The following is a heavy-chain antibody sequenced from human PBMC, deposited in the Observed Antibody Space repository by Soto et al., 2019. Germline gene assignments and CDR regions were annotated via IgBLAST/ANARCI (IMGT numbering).Heavy chain of an antibody. CDR3: ASLDSSGYYSPGDAFDI. D-gene: IGHD3-22*01. Sequence: SETLSLTCTVSGGSISSGGCYWSWSRQHPGKGLEGIGYIYYSGSTYYNPSLKSRVTISVDTSKNQFSLKLSSVTAADTAVYYCASLDSSGYYSPGDAFDIWGQGTMVT. J-gene: IGHJ3*02. CDR2: IYYSGST. V-gene: IGHV4-31*03. CDR1: GGSISSGGCY.